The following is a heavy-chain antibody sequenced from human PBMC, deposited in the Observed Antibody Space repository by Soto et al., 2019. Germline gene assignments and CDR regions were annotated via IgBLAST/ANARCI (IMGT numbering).Heavy chain of an antibody. J-gene: IGHJ4*02. CDR1: GFTFSSYA. D-gene: IGHD3-22*01. V-gene: IGHV3-23*01. Sequence: LRLSCAASGFTFSSYAMSWVRQAPGKGLEWVSAISGSGGSTYCADSVKGRFTISRDNSKNTLYLQMNSLRAEDTAVYYCAKDSHDSSVYYFLFDYWGQGTLVTVSS. CDR2: ISGSGGST. CDR3: AKDSHDSSVYYFLFDY.